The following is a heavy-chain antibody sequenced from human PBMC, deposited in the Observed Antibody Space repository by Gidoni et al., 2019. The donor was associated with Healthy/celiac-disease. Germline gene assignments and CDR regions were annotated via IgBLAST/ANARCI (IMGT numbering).Heavy chain of an antibody. V-gene: IGHV3-21*01. J-gene: IGHJ6*02. CDR3: ASIAVRMDYYYGMDV. D-gene: IGHD6-19*01. Sequence: EVQLVESGGGLVKPGGSLRLSCAASGFPFSSYSMNWVRQAPGKGLEWVSSISSSSSYIYYADSVKGRFTISRDNAKNSLYLQMNSLRAEDTAVYYCASIAVRMDYYYGMDVWGQGTTVTVSS. CDR1: GFPFSSYS. CDR2: ISSSSSYI.